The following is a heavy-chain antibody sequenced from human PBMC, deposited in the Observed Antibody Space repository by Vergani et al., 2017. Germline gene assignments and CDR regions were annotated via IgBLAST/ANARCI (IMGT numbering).Heavy chain of an antibody. V-gene: IGHV3-23*01. Sequence: EVQLLESGGGLVQPGGSLRLSCAASGFTFSSYAMSWVRQAPGKGLEWVSAISGSGGSTYYADSVKGRFTNSRDKSKNTLFLQRNSLRAEDTAVYYCAKGRYYDSSGYYYRARGYFDYWGQGTLVTVSS. CDR1: GFTFSSYA. J-gene: IGHJ4*02. CDR3: AKGRYYDSSGYYYRARGYFDY. D-gene: IGHD3-22*01. CDR2: ISGSGGST.